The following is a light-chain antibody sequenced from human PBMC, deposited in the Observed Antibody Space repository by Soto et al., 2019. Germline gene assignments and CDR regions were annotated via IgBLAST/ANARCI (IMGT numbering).Light chain of an antibody. V-gene: IGLV2-14*01. CDR2: GVT. J-gene: IGLJ1*01. CDR3: FSHRSGDSHV. Sequence: QSVLTQPASVSGSPGQSLTISCTGTSIDIAPYNYVSWYQQHPGKAPKLIIYGVTNRPSGVSNRFSGSKTGNTASLTISGLQAEDEADYYCFSHRSGDSHVFGTGTKVTVL. CDR1: SIDIAPYNY.